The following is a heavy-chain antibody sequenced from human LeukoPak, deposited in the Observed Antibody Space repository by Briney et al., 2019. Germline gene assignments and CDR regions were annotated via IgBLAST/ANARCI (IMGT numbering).Heavy chain of an antibody. D-gene: IGHD3-10*01. CDR3: AKDQKATYGSGSAEEGDY. CDR1: GSTFSSHA. CDR2: ISGSDVTT. J-gene: IGHJ4*02. V-gene: IGHV3-23*01. Sequence: GGSLRLSCAASGSTFSSHAMSWVRQAPGKELEWVSGISGSDVTTYYADSVKGRFTISRDNSKNTLYLQMNSLRVEDTAIYFCAKDQKATYGSGSAEEGDYWGQGTLVTVSS.